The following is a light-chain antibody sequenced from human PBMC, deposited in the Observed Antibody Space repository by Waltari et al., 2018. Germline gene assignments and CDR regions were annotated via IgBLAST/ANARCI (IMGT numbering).Light chain of an antibody. V-gene: IGKV3-15*01. Sequence: EIVMTQSPATLSVCPGGRTTLSCRASRAIANTVSCDQQRPGQPLRLLIFDASTRATGIPERFSGSCSGPEFTLTISSLQSEDSAVYFCQQFNTGYSFGQGTKLEI. CDR2: DAS. J-gene: IGKJ2*01. CDR3: QQFNTGYS. CDR1: RAIANT.